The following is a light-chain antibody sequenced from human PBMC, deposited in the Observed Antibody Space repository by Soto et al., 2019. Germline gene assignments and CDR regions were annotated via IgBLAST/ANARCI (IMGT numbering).Light chain of an antibody. CDR1: SSDVGKYNL. J-gene: IGLJ2*01. CDR3: CSYAGFSTSVV. V-gene: IGLV2-23*01. Sequence: QSALTQPASVSGSPGQSITISCTGTSSDVGKYNLVSWYQHHPGKAPKLMIYEGSKRPSGLSNRFSGSKSGNTASLTISGLQAEDEADYYCCSYAGFSTSVVFGGGTKVTVL. CDR2: EGS.